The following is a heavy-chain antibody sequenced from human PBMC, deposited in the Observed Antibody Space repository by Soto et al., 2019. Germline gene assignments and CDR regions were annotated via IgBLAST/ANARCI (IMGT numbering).Heavy chain of an antibody. D-gene: IGHD4-4*01. Sequence: SETLSLTCAVYGGSFSGYYWSWIRQPPGKGLEWIGEINHSGSTNYNPSLKSRVTISVDTSKNQFSLKLSSVTAADTAVYYCARGVSRSELVQETTVTTSGSRHPGGPGVRRARASFDYWGQGTLVTVSS. CDR2: INHSGST. J-gene: IGHJ4*02. CDR1: GGSFSGYY. V-gene: IGHV4-34*01. CDR3: ARGVSRSELVQETTVTTSGSRHPGGPGVRRARASFDY.